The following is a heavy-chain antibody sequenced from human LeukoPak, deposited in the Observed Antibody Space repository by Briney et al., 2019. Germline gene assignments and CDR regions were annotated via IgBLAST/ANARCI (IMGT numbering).Heavy chain of an antibody. J-gene: IGHJ6*02. CDR2: INHSGST. D-gene: IGHD6-13*01. V-gene: IGHV4-34*01. Sequence: SETLSLTCAVYGGSFSGYYWSWIRQPPGKGLEWIGEINHSGSTNYNPSLKSRVTISVDTSKNQFSLKLSSVTAEDTAVYYCARGYRPQWQAAGYYGMDVWGQGTTVTVSS. CDR1: GGSFSGYY. CDR3: ARGYRPQWQAAGYYGMDV.